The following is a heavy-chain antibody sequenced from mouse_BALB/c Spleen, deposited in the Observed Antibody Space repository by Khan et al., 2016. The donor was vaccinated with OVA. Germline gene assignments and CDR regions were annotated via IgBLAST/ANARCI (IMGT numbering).Heavy chain of an antibody. CDR1: GYSITSDYA. J-gene: IGHJ2*01. D-gene: IGHD1-1*01. V-gene: IGHV3-2*02. CDR3: ASMILYYYCSNFDGYYFDY. CDR2: ISYSGDT. Sequence: EVQLQESGPGLVKPSQSLSLTCTVTGYSITSDYAWNWIRQFPGNKLEWMGYISYSGDTAYNPSLKSRISITRDTSKNQFFLQLNSVTTEDTATXYCASMILYYYCSNFDGYYFDYWGQGTTLTVSS.